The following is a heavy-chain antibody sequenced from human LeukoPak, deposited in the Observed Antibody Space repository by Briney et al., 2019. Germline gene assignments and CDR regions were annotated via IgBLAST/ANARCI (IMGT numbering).Heavy chain of an antibody. D-gene: IGHD3-22*01. V-gene: IGHV4-30-2*01. CDR1: GFTFSSYA. J-gene: IGHJ4*02. Sequence: LRLSCAASGFTFSSYAMSWIRQPPGKGLEWIGYIYHSGSTYHNPSLKSRVTISVDRSKNQFSLKLSSVTAADTAVYYCARGTFDSSGYLGFDYWGQGTLVTVSS. CDR3: ARGTFDSSGYLGFDY. CDR2: IYHSGST.